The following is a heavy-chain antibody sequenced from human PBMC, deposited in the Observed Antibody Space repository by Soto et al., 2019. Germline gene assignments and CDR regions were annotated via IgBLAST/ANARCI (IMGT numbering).Heavy chain of an antibody. V-gene: IGHV3-33*01. CDR2: IWYDGSNK. J-gene: IGHJ6*02. Sequence: QVQLVESGGGVVQPGRSLRLSCAASGFTYSSYGMHWVRQAPGKGLEWVAVIWYDGSNKYYADSVKGRFTISRDNSKNTLYLQMNSLRAEDTAVYYCARSPTTVTHYYYYYYGMDVWGQGTTVTVSS. CDR3: ARSPTTVTHYYYYYYGMDV. D-gene: IGHD4-17*01. CDR1: GFTYSSYG.